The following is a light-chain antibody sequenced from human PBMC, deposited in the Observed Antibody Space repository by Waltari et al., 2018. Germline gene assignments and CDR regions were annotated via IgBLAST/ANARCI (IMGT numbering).Light chain of an antibody. CDR3: SSRNGRANQVV. CDR1: SLRTSY. J-gene: IGLJ3*02. Sequence: SSELTQDPAVSVALGQTVRITCQGDSLRTSYASWYQLKPGQAPVLVIYGKDKRPSGIPDRSSGYSSGATSSVTITGAQAEDEADYYCSSRNGRANQVVFAGGTKVTVL. V-gene: IGLV3-19*01. CDR2: GKD.